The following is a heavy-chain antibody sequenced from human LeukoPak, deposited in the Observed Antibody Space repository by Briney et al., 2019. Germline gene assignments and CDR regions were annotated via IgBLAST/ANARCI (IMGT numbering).Heavy chain of an antibody. Sequence: SETLSLTCTVSGGSISSSSYYWGWIRQPPGKGLEWIGSIYYSGSTYYNPSLKSRVTISVDTSKNQFSLKLSSVTAADTAVYYCAAYSGSLGGDYWGQGTLVTVSS. J-gene: IGHJ4*02. V-gene: IGHV4-39*01. CDR2: IYYSGST. CDR3: AAYSGSLGGDY. D-gene: IGHD1-26*01. CDR1: GGSISSSSYY.